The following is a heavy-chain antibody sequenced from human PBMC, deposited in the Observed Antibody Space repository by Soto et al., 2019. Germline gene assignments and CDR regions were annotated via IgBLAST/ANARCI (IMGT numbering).Heavy chain of an antibody. CDR3: ARRGPGTYFDY. CDR1: GFTFSSFG. V-gene: IGHV3-30*03. Sequence: GGSLKLSCAASGFTFSSFGMHWVRQAPGKGLEWVAVISYDGSNKYYADSVKGRFTISRDNSKNTLYLQMNSLRAEDTAVYYCARRGPGTYFDYWGQGT. CDR2: ISYDGSNK. J-gene: IGHJ4*02. D-gene: IGHD6-13*01.